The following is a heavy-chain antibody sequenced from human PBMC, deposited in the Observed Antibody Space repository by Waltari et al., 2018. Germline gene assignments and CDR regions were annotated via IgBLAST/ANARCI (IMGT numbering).Heavy chain of an antibody. CDR3: ASPYGDASHLDY. Sequence: QVQLVQSGAEVKKPGASVKVSCKASGYTFTSYDISWVRQAPGQGLEWMGGIIPIFGTANYAQKFQGRVTITADESTSTAYMELSSLRSEDTAVYYCASPYGDASHLDYWGQGTLVTVSS. CDR1: GYTFTSYD. D-gene: IGHD4-17*01. CDR2: IIPIFGTA. V-gene: IGHV1-69*01. J-gene: IGHJ4*02.